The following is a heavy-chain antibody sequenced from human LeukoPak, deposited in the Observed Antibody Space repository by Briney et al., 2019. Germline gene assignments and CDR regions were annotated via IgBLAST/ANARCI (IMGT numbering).Heavy chain of an antibody. CDR3: ARGGDNWNYYLAGNFDY. Sequence: PGGSLRLSCAASGFTFSSYGMHWVRQAPGKGLEWVAFIQYDGSNKYYADSVKGRFTISRDNAKNSLYLQMNSLRAEDTAVYYCARGGDNWNYYLAGNFDYWGQGTLVTVSS. CDR2: IQYDGSNK. J-gene: IGHJ4*02. CDR1: GFTFSSYG. V-gene: IGHV3-30*02. D-gene: IGHD1-7*01.